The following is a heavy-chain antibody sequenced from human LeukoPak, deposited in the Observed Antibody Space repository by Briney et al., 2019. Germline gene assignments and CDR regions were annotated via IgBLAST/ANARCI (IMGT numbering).Heavy chain of an antibody. J-gene: IGHJ2*01. V-gene: IGHV4-39*01. CDR3: ARRPYDSSGYYYVNWFFDL. CDR2: IYYSGST. CDR1: AAPITSYY. Sequence: PSETLSLTCTVSAAPITSYYWGWIRQPPGKGLEWIGSIYYSGSTYYNPSLKSRVTISVDTSKNQFSLKLSSVTAADTAVYSCARRPYDSSGYYYVNWFFDLWGRGTLVTVSS. D-gene: IGHD3-22*01.